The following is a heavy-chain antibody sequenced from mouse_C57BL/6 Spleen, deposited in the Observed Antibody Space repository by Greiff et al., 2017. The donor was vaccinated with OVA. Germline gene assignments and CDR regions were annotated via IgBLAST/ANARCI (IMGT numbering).Heavy chain of an antibody. CDR3: ARGDIWAYSKTWYFDY. V-gene: IGHV1-55*01. D-gene: IGHD2-5*01. CDR1: GYTFTSYW. Sequence: QVQLQQSGAELVKPGASVKMSCKASGYTFTSYWITWVKQRPGQGLEWIGDIYPGSGSTNYNEKFKSKATLTVDTSSSTAYMPLSSLTSEDSAVYYCARGDIWAYSKTWYFDYWGQGTTLTVSS. J-gene: IGHJ2*01. CDR2: IYPGSGST.